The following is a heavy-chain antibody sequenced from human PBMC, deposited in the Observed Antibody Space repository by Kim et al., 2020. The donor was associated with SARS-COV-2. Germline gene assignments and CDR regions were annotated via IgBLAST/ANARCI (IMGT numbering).Heavy chain of an antibody. D-gene: IGHD3-9*01. CDR2: INPNSGGT. J-gene: IGHJ4*02. Sequence: ASVKVSCKASGYTFTGYYMHWVRQAPGQGLEWMGWINPNSGGTNYAQKFQGRVTMTRDTSISTAYMELSRLRSDDTAVYYCARGLRGPYYDILTGYLSERVIDPEDYWGQGTLVTVSS. CDR1: GYTFTGYY. CDR3: ARGLRGPYYDILTGYLSERVIDPEDY. V-gene: IGHV1-2*02.